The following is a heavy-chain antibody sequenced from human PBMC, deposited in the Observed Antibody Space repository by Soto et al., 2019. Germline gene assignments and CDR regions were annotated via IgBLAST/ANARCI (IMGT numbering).Heavy chain of an antibody. V-gene: IGHV4-31*03. Sequence: PSETLSLTCTVSGGSISSGGYYWSWIRQHPGKGLEWIGYIYYSGSTYYNPSLKSRVTISVDTSKNQFSLKLSSVTAADTAVYYCARDRMTTYYDRSSGRYGMDVWGQGTTVTVSS. CDR3: ARDRMTTYYDRSSGRYGMDV. J-gene: IGHJ6*02. D-gene: IGHD3-22*01. CDR2: IYYSGST. CDR1: GGSISSGGYY.